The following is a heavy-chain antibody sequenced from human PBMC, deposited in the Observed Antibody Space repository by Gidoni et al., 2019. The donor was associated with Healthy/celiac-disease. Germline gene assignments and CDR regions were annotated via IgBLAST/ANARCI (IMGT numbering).Heavy chain of an antibody. D-gene: IGHD6-19*01. CDR3: ARAREWLVPFWFDP. Sequence: QVQLQESGPGLVKPSETLSLTCAVSGYSISSGYYWGWIRQPPGKGLEWIGSIYHSGSTYYNPSLKSRVTISVDTSKNQFSLKLRSVTAADTAVYYCARAREWLVPFWFDPWGQGTLVTVFS. V-gene: IGHV4-38-2*01. CDR2: IYHSGST. J-gene: IGHJ5*02. CDR1: GYSISSGYY.